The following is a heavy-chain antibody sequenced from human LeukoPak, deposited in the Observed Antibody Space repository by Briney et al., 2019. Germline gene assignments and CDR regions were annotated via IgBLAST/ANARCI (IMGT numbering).Heavy chain of an antibody. CDR1: GGSISSYY. J-gene: IGHJ6*02. Sequence: SETLSLTCTVSGGSISSYYWSWIRQPPGKGLEWIGYIYYSGSTNYNPSLKSRVTISVDTSKNQFSLKLSSVTAADTAVYYCARDQRNYDFWSGYYTHYYYYGMDVWGQGTTVTVSS. CDR2: IYYSGST. CDR3: ARDQRNYDFWSGYYTHYYYYGMDV. D-gene: IGHD3-3*01. V-gene: IGHV4-59*01.